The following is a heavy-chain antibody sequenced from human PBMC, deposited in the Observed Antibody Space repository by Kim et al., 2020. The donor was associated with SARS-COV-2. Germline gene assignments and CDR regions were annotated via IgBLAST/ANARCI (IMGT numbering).Heavy chain of an antibody. V-gene: IGHV3-73*01. Sequence: WGSLRLSCAASGFTFSDSPMHWVRQASGKGLEWVGRIRSKANSYATSYAASVKGRFTISRDDSESTAYLQMNSLKTEDTAVYYCTRIPGTTVAFWDAFDVWGQGTMVTVSS. CDR2: IRSKANSYAT. CDR3: TRIPGTTVAFWDAFDV. J-gene: IGHJ3*01. CDR1: GFTFSDSP. D-gene: IGHD1-1*01.